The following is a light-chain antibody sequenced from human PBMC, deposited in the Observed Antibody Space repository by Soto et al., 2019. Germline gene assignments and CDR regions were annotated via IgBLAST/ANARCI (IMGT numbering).Light chain of an antibody. J-gene: IGKJ3*01. CDR2: DAS. V-gene: IGKV1-33*01. CDR3: QQLNSRA. CDR1: QDISNY. Sequence: DIQMTQSPSSLSASVGDRVTITCQASQDISNYLNWYQQKPGKAPKLLIYDASNLEAGVPSRFSGSGSGTDFTFTISSLQPEDIATYYCQQLNSRAFGPGTKVDIK.